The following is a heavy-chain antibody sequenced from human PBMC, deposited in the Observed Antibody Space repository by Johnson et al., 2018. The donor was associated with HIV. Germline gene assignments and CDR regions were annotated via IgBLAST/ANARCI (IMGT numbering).Heavy chain of an antibody. CDR2: IRFDGSSK. Sequence: QVQLVESGGGVVQPGGSLRLSCAASGFIFRNYGMHWVRQAPGNGLEWVAFIRFDGSSKYYADSVKGRFTISRDNSKNTLYLQMNSLRAEDTAVYYCAREMAATNAWALDIWGQGTMVTVSS. CDR1: GFIFRNYG. J-gene: IGHJ3*02. V-gene: IGHV3-30*02. CDR3: AREMAATNAWALDI. D-gene: IGHD5-24*01.